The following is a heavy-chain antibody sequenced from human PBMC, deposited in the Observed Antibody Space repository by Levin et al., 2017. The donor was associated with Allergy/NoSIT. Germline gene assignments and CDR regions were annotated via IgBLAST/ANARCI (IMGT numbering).Heavy chain of an antibody. Sequence: ASETLSLTCAVYGGSFSGYYWSWIRQPPGKGLEWIGEINHSGSTNYNPSLKSRVTISVDTSKNQFSLKLSSVTAADTAVYYCARGRRGSSGYLSPRRPHYFDYWGQGTLVTVSS. V-gene: IGHV4-34*01. CDR1: GGSFSGYY. D-gene: IGHD3-22*01. J-gene: IGHJ4*02. CDR2: INHSGST. CDR3: ARGRRGSSGYLSPRRPHYFDY.